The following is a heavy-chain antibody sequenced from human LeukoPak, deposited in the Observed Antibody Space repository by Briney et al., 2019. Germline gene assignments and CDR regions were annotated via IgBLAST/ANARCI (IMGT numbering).Heavy chain of an antibody. CDR2: IYHSGST. Sequence: SETLSLTCTVSGYSISSGYYWGWIRQPPGKGLEWIGSIYHSGSTYYNPSLQSRVTMSVDTSKNQFSLKLSSVTAADTAVYYCARDTHFYHSNDYHYWGQGTLVTVSS. D-gene: IGHD3-22*01. J-gene: IGHJ4*02. V-gene: IGHV4-38-2*02. CDR3: ARDTHFYHSNDYHY. CDR1: GYSISSGYY.